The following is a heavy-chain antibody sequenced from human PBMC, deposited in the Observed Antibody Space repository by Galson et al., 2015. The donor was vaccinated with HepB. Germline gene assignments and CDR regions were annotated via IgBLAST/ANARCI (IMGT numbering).Heavy chain of an antibody. V-gene: IGHV1-2*04. J-gene: IGHJ6*02. CDR2: INPNSGGT. CDR3: ARAVFWSGLATYDILTAYGMDV. D-gene: IGHD3-3*01. CDR1: GYTFTGYY. Sequence: SVKVSCKASGYTFTGYYMHWVRQAPGQGLEWMGWINPNSGGTNYAQKFQGWVTMTRDTSISTAYMELSRLRSDDTAVYYCARAVFWSGLATYDILTAYGMDVWGQGTTVTVSS.